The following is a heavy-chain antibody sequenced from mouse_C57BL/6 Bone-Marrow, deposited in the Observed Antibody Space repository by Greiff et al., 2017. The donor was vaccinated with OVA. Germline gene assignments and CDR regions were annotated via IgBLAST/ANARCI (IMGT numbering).Heavy chain of an antibody. Sequence: QVQLQQSGAELVRPGTSVKVSCKASGYAFTNYLIEWVKQRPGQGLEWIGVINPGSGGTNYNEKFKGKATLTADKSSSTAYMQLSSLTSEDSAVYFCATGDINYSYFDYWGQGTTLTVSS. V-gene: IGHV1-54*01. CDR1: GYAFTNYL. CDR3: ATGDINYSYFDY. J-gene: IGHJ2*01. CDR2: INPGSGGT. D-gene: IGHD2-5*01.